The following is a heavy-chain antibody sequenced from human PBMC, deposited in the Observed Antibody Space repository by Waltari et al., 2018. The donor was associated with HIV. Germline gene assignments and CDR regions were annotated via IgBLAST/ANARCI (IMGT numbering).Heavy chain of an antibody. CDR2: INHSGSN. CDR1: GGSFSGYY. Sequence: QVQLQQWGAGLLKPSETLSLTCAVYGGSFSGYYWSWIRQPPGKGLEWIGEINHSGSNNYNPSLKSRVTISVDTSKNQFSLKLSSVTAADTAVYYCARGDSILYCSGGSCPLDYWGQGTLVTVSS. J-gene: IGHJ4*02. V-gene: IGHV4-34*01. CDR3: ARGDSILYCSGGSCPLDY. D-gene: IGHD2-15*01.